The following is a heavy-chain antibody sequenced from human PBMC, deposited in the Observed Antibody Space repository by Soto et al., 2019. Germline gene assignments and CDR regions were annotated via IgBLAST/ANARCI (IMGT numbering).Heavy chain of an antibody. CDR1: DFTVSTNY. CDR3: ARRSGYYYGMDV. CDR2: IYSGGST. J-gene: IGHJ6*02. Sequence: EVQLVESGGGLIQPGGSLRLSCAASDFTVSTNYMDWVRQAPGKGLEWVSVIYSGGSTYYADSAKGRFTISRDNSKNTLFLQMNSLRAEDTAVYYCARRSGYYYGMDVWGQGTTVTVSS. V-gene: IGHV3-53*01.